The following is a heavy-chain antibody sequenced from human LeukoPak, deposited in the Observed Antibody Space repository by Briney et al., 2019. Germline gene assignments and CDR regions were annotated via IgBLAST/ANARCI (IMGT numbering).Heavy chain of an antibody. V-gene: IGHV3-21*01. CDR3: ARRADLDN. CDR1: GFSFSSYS. D-gene: IGHD6-25*01. CDR2: ITGSSSYI. Sequence: GGSLRLSCAASGFSFSSYSMNWVRQAPGKGLEWVSSITGSSSYIYYADSVKGRFTIPRDNAENSLYLQMNSLRAEDTAVYYCARRADLDNWGQGTLVTVSS. J-gene: IGHJ4*02.